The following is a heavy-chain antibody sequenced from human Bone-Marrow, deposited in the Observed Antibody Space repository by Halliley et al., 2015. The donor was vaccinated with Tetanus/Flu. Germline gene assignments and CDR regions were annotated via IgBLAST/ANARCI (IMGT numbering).Heavy chain of an antibody. Sequence: GWISGYNGNTDYTQKFQGRVAMITDTSTSTAYMELRSLRSDDTAVYYCARDTLAATQYGMDVWGQGTTVTVSS. CDR3: ARDTLAATQYGMDV. V-gene: IGHV1-18*01. J-gene: IGHJ6*02. CDR2: ISGYNGNT. D-gene: IGHD6-25*01.